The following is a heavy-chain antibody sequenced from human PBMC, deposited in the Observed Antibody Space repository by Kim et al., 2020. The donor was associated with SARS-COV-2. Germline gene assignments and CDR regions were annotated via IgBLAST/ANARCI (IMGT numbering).Heavy chain of an antibody. Sequence: SVKVSCKASGGTFSSYAISWVRQAPGQGLEWMGGIIPIFGTANYAQKFQGRVTITADESTSTAYMELSSLRSEDTAVYYCASYCSSTSCPLDYYYGMDVWGQGTTVTVSS. V-gene: IGHV1-69*13. D-gene: IGHD2-2*01. CDR1: GGTFSSYA. J-gene: IGHJ6*02. CDR3: ASYCSSTSCPLDYYYGMDV. CDR2: IIPIFGTA.